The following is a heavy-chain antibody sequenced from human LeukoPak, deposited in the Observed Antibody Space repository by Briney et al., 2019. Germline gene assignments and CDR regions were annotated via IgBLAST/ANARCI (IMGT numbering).Heavy chain of an antibody. V-gene: IGHV3-7*01. Sequence: GGSLRLSCAGYGFSFCSYSVSWVRQAPGKGLEWVPHIKQDGSEKYYVDSVKGRFTISRDNAKNSLYLQMNSLRAEDTAVYYCARSVSEYYYYYMDVWGKGTTVTVSS. CDR2: IKQDGSEK. CDR3: ARSVSEYYYYYMDV. CDR1: GFSFCSYS. J-gene: IGHJ6*03. D-gene: IGHD5/OR15-5a*01.